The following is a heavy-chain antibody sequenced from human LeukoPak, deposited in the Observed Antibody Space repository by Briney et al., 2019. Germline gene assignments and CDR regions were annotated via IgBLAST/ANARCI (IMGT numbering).Heavy chain of an antibody. D-gene: IGHD5-18*01. V-gene: IGHV5-51*01. CDR2: IYPGESDT. J-gene: IGHJ4*02. CDR3: ARHDDTAMVNY. CDR1: GYSFTSYR. Sequence: GKSLKIPCMCSGYSFTSYRIGGVGRMPGKGLDWMGIIYPGESDTRYSPSIQGQVTISADKAISTAYLQGSGLKFSDTAMYYCARHDDTAMVNYWGQGTLVTVSS.